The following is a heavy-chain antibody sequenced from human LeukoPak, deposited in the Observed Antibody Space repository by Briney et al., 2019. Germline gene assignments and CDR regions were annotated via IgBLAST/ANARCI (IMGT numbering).Heavy chain of an antibody. Sequence: RSSETLSLTCTVSGGSISSYYWSWIRQPPGKGLEWIGYIYYSGSTNYNPSLKSRVTISVDTSKNQFSLKLSSVTAADTAVYYCSRTRNLWFGDQRAFDIWGQGTMVTVSS. CDR2: IYYSGST. CDR3: SRTRNLWFGDQRAFDI. V-gene: IGHV4-59*01. D-gene: IGHD3-10*01. CDR1: GGSISSYY. J-gene: IGHJ3*02.